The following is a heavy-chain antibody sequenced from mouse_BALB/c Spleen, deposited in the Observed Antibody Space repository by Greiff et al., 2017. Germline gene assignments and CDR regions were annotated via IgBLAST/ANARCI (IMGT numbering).Heavy chain of an antibody. J-gene: IGHJ3*01. Sequence: EVHLVESGGGLVKPGGSLKLSCAASGFTFSDYYMYWVRQTPEKRLEWVATISDGGSYTYYPDSVKGRFTISRDNAKNNLYLQMSSLKSEDTAMYYCARDQDWGFAYWGQGTLVTVSA. D-gene: IGHD4-1*01. CDR2: ISDGGSYT. CDR3: ARDQDWGFAY. CDR1: GFTFSDYY. V-gene: IGHV5-4*02.